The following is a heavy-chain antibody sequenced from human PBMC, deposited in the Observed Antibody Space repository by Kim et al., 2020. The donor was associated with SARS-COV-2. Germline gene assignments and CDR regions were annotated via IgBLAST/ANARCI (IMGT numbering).Heavy chain of an antibody. CDR1: GGTFSSYA. CDR2: IIPIFGTA. V-gene: IGHV1-69*13. J-gene: IGHJ6*02. D-gene: IGHD4-17*01. Sequence: SVKVSCKASGGTFSSYAISWVRQAPGQGLEWMGGIIPIFGTANYAQKFQGRVTITADESTSTAYMELSSLRSEDTAVYYCARGGGLTTVTTKRADYYYGMDVWGQGTTVTVSS. CDR3: ARGGGLTTVTTKRADYYYGMDV.